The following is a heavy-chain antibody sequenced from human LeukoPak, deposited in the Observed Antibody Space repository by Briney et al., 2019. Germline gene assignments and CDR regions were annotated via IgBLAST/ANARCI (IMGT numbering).Heavy chain of an antibody. D-gene: IGHD2-2*01. Sequence: SETLSLTCAVYGGSFSGYYWSWIRQPPGKGLEWIGEINHSGSTNYNPSLKSRVTISVDTSKNQFSLKLSSVTAADTAVYYCARRGCSSTSCYSGWPEKSRRGPFDYWGQGTLVTVSS. CDR3: ARRGCSSTSCYSGWPEKSRRGPFDY. J-gene: IGHJ4*02. V-gene: IGHV4-34*01. CDR1: GGSFSGYY. CDR2: INHSGST.